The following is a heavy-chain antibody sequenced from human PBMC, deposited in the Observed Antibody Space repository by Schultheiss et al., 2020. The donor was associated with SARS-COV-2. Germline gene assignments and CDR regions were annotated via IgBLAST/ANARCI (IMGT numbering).Heavy chain of an antibody. CDR1: GGSISSGGYY. J-gene: IGHJ4*02. D-gene: IGHD3-22*01. V-gene: IGHV4-61*02. CDR3: ASTYYDSRGDY. Sequence: SETLSLTCTVSGGSISSGGYYWSWIRQPAGKGLEWIGRIYTSGSTNYNPSLKSRVTISVDTSKNQFSLKLSSVTAADTAVYYCASTYYDSRGDYWGQGTLVTVSS. CDR2: IYTSGST.